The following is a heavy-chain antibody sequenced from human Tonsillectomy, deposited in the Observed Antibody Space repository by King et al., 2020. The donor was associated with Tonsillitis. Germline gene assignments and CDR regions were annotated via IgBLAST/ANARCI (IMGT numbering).Heavy chain of an antibody. CDR1: AYTFTNYG. Sequence: QLVQSGAEVKKPGASVQVSCKASAYTFTNYGIHWVRQAPGQRLEWMGWINTANGNTEYSQKFQGRVTITRDTSARTAYMELSSLRSEDTAVYYFARGGELHDNHYYGMDVWGQGTTVTVS. V-gene: IGHV1-3*04. D-gene: IGHD1-14*01. CDR3: ARGGELHDNHYYGMDV. CDR2: INTANGNT. J-gene: IGHJ6*02.